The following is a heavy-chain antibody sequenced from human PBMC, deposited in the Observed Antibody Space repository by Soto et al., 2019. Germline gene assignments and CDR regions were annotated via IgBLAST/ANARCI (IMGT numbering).Heavy chain of an antibody. CDR2: IYYSGST. V-gene: IGHV4-30-4*01. J-gene: IGHJ4*02. CDR3: ASQVLRETFDY. CDR1: GGSISSGDYY. D-gene: IGHD3-3*01. Sequence: SKTLSLTCTVSGGSISSGDYYWSWIRQPPGKGLEWIGYIYYSGSTYYNPSLKSRVTISVDTSKNQFSLKLSSVTAADTAVYYCASQVLRETFDYWGQGTLVTVSS.